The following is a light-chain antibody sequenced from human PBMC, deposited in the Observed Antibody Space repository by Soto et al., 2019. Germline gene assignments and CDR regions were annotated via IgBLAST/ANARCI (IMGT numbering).Light chain of an antibody. Sequence: EIVMTQSPATLSVSPGERDTLSCRASQSVGSNLAWYQQKPGQAPRLLIYVASTRATGIPARFSGSGSGTEFTLTISSLQSEDFAIYFCQQYNNWPPDRTFGQGTKVEIK. CDR3: QQYNNWPPDRT. J-gene: IGKJ1*01. CDR2: VAS. CDR1: QSVGSN. V-gene: IGKV3-15*01.